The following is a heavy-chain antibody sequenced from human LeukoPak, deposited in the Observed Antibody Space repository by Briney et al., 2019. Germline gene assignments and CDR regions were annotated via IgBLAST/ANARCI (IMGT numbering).Heavy chain of an antibody. Sequence: PSETLSLTCTVSGGSISSYYWSWIRQPPGEGLEWIGYIYYSGSTNYNPSLKSRVTISVDTSKNQFSLKLSSVTAADTAVYYCASRNYYGSGSYDYWGQGTPVTVSS. D-gene: IGHD3-10*01. CDR1: GGSISSYY. CDR3: ASRNYYGSGSYDY. V-gene: IGHV4-59*01. CDR2: IYYSGST. J-gene: IGHJ4*02.